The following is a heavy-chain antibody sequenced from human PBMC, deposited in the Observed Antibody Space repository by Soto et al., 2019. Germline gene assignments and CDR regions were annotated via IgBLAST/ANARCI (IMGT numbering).Heavy chain of an antibody. CDR1: GFSFSYYG. CDR2: ISYDGSEQ. J-gene: IGHJ4*02. Sequence: QVQLVESGGGVVQPGRSLRLSCATSGFSFSYYGMHWVRQAPGKGLEWVAMISYDGSEQFYADFVRGRFTISRDNSKNTVNLQMIPLRGEDTAVYYCAKALGELSPESYDYWCQGTLITVSS. D-gene: IGHD3-16*02. V-gene: IGHV3-30*18. CDR3: AKALGELSPESYDY.